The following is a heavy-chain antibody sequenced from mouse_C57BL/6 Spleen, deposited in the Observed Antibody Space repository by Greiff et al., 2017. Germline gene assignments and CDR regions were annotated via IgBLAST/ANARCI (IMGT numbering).Heavy chain of an antibody. D-gene: IGHD4-1*01. V-gene: IGHV10-1*01. CDR2: IRSKSNNYAT. Sequence: EVMLVESGGGLVQPKGSLKLSCAASGFSFNTYAMNWVRQAPGKGLEWVARIRSKSNNYATYYADSVKDRFTISRDDSESMLYLQMNNLKTEDTAMYYCLALTGTFAYWGQGTLVTVSA. CDR1: GFSFNTYA. CDR3: LALTGTFAY. J-gene: IGHJ3*01.